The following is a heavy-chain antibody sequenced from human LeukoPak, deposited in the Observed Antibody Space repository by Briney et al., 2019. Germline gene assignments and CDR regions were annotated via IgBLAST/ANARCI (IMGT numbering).Heavy chain of an antibody. CDR1: GFTFSSYG. Sequence: GPLRLSCAASGFTFSSYGMSWVRQAPGKGLEWVSAISGSGGSTYYADSVKGRFTISRDNSKNTLYLQMNSLRAEDTALYYCARGMIRGVMDYWGQGTLVTVSS. J-gene: IGHJ4*02. V-gene: IGHV3-23*01. CDR2: ISGSGGST. D-gene: IGHD3-10*01. CDR3: ARGMIRGVMDY.